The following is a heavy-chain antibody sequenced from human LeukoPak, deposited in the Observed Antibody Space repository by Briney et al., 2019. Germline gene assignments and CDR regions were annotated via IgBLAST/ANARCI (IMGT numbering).Heavy chain of an antibody. D-gene: IGHD3-10*01. CDR3: ARRTGANWFDP. V-gene: IGHV4-59*01. CDR1: GGSISSYY. Sequence: PSETLSLTCTVSGGSISSYYWSWIRQPPGKGLEWIGYIHYSGSTNYNPSLKSRVTISVDTSKNQFSLKLSSVTAADTAVYYCARRTGANWFDPWGQGTLVTVSS. CDR2: IHYSGST. J-gene: IGHJ5*02.